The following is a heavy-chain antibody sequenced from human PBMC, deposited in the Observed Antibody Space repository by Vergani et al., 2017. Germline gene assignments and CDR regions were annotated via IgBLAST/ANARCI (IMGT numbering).Heavy chain of an antibody. CDR2: ISWNSNSI. V-gene: IGHV3-9*02. D-gene: IGHD6-6*01. CDR3: AKDLGTSSGGGWFDS. Sequence: EVQLEESGGGLVLPGRSLRLSCVASGFTSAGYAMHWVRQAPGKGLEWVSGISWNSNSIGYADSVKGSFTISRDNAKNSLYLQMNSLRAEDTALYYCAKDLGTSSGGGWFDSWGQGTLVTVSS. J-gene: IGHJ5*01. CDR1: GFTSAGYA.